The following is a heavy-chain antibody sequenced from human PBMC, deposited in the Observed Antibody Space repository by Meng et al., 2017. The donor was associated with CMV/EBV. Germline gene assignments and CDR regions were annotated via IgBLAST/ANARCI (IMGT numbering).Heavy chain of an antibody. Sequence: ASVKVSCKASGYTFTGYYMHWVRQAPGQGLEWMGWINPNSGGTNYAQKFQGRVTMTRDTSISTAYMELSRLRSDDTAVYYCAREQGSYDAFDIWGQGTMVTVSS. CDR3: AREQGSYDAFDI. V-gene: IGHV1-2*02. D-gene: IGHD3-10*01. CDR2: INPNSGGT. J-gene: IGHJ3*02. CDR1: GYTFTGYY.